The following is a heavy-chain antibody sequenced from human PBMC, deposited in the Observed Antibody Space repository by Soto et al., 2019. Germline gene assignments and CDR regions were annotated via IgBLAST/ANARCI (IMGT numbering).Heavy chain of an antibody. V-gene: IGHV3-23*01. CDR1: GFTFSSYA. Sequence: GGSLRLSCAASGFTFSSYAMSWVRQAPGKGLEWVSAISGSGGSTYYADSVKGRFTISRDNSKNKLYLQMNSLRAEDTAVYYCAKFQVAVAGTQRARRYYFDYWGQGTLVTVSA. D-gene: IGHD6-19*01. J-gene: IGHJ4*02. CDR2: ISGSGGST. CDR3: AKFQVAVAGTQRARRYYFDY.